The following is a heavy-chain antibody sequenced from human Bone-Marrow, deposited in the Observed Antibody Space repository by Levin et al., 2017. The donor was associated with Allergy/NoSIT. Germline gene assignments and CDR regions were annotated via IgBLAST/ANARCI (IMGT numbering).Heavy chain of an antibody. CDR1: GFSLRSSGMG. Sequence: KWSGPTLVKPTQTLTLTCTFSGFSLRSSGMGVGWIRQPPGKALEWLALIYWDDEKRYNPSLKSRITITKDTSKNQVVLTMTNMNPVDTATYYCAHRPPGGYNWNNNWFDPWGQGTLVIVSS. J-gene: IGHJ5*02. CDR2: IYWDDEK. CDR3: AHRPPGGYNWNNNWFDP. D-gene: IGHD1/OR15-1a*01. V-gene: IGHV2-5*02.